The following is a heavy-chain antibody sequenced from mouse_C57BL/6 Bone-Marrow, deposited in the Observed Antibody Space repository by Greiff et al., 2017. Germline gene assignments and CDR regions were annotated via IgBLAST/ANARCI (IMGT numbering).Heavy chain of an antibody. CDR1: GYTFTSYW. D-gene: IGHD2-3*01. Sequence: QVQLKQPGAELVKPGASVKLSCKASGYTFTSYWMQWVKQRPGQGLEWIGEIDPSDSYTNYNQKFKGKATLTVDTSSSTAYMQLSSLTSEDSAVYYCASHGYYLYYAMDYWGQGTSVTVSS. J-gene: IGHJ4*01. V-gene: IGHV1-50*01. CDR3: ASHGYYLYYAMDY. CDR2: IDPSDSYT.